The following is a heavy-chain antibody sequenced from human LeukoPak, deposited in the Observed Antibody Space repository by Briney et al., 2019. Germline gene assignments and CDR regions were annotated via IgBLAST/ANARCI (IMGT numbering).Heavy chain of an antibody. V-gene: IGHV3-23*01. J-gene: IGHJ3*01. CDR2: ISFSGGST. D-gene: IGHD5-24*01. CDR1: GFTFTNYA. Sequence: GGSLRLSCAASGFTFTNYAMSWVRQAPGKGLEWVSLISFSGGSTYYADSVKGRFTISRDNSKDTLYLQMNSLRAEDTATYYCARDIQLSTWGLGTMVTVSS. CDR3: ARDIQLST.